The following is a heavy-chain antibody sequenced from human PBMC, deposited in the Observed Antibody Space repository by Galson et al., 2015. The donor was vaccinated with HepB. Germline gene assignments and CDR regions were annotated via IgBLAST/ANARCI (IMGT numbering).Heavy chain of an antibody. Sequence: SLRLSCAASGFVFANFAMTWVPQGPGKGLEWASTISGSGGATYYADAVEGRFTVSRDNSKKTVHLQMHSLTAEDAALYFCAKAYFSDSRGGVGYADTWGQGTLVAVSS. CDR2: ISGSGGAT. D-gene: IGHD2-2*01. CDR3: AKAYFSDSRGGVGYADT. CDR1: GFVFANFA. J-gene: IGHJ5*02. V-gene: IGHV3-23*01.